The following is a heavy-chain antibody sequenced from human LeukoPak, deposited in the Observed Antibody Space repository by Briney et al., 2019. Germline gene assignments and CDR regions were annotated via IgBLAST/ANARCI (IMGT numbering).Heavy chain of an antibody. J-gene: IGHJ4*02. CDR2: INPSGGST. V-gene: IGHV1-46*01. CDR3: ARSYYYGSGSYYTLYYFEY. D-gene: IGHD3-10*01. CDR1: GYTFTSYY. Sequence: ASVKVSCKASGYTFTSYYRHWVRQAPEQGLEWMGIINPSGGSTSYAQKFQGRVTMTRDTSTSTVYMELSSLRSEDTDVYYCARSYYYGSGSYYTLYYFEYWGQGTLVPVSS.